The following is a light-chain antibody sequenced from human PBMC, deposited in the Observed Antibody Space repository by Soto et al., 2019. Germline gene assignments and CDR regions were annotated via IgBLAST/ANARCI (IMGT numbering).Light chain of an antibody. CDR1: QSVSSSY. CDR2: GAS. Sequence: ESVLTQSPGTLSLSPGERATLSCRASQSVSSSYLAWYQQKPGQAPRLLIYGASSRATGIPDRFSGSGSGTDFTLSISRLEPEDFAVYYCQQYGGSTRPFGQGTKVDI. CDR3: QQYGGSTRP. J-gene: IGKJ1*01. V-gene: IGKV3-20*01.